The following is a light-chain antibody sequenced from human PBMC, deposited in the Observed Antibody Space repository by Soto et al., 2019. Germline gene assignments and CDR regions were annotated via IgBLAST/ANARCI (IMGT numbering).Light chain of an antibody. V-gene: IGKV2-28*01. Sequence: DMVMTQSPLSLPVTPGEPASISCRSSQSLLHSNGYNYLDWYLQKPGQSPQLLIYLGSNRASGLPDRFSGSGSGTDFTLKISRVEAEDVGVYYCMQALQTPPGFGQGTRLEIK. J-gene: IGKJ5*01. CDR3: MQALQTPPG. CDR1: QSLLHSNGYNY. CDR2: LGS.